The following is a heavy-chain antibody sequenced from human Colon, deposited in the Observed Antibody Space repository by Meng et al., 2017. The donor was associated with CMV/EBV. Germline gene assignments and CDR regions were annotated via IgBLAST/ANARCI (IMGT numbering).Heavy chain of an antibody. CDR3: AGGSYQACVLLHY. CDR1: GGSCDKYY. V-gene: IGHV4-34*01. J-gene: IGHJ4*02. CDR2: GRNNSST. D-gene: IGHD3-16*02. Sequence: GQLQQRAAGLVKPSESLSLSCAVYGGSCDKYYWSWSRHPQGGGMEWKWKGRNNSSTSYSYNSSLKSRVTISLDTSKNQFSLELTSVTAADTAVYYCAGGSYQACVLLHYWGQGTLVTVSS.